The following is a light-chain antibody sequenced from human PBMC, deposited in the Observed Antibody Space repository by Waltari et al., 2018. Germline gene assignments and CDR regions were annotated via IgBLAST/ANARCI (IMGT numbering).Light chain of an antibody. J-gene: IGKJ3*01. Sequence: DIQMTQSPSSLSASVGDRVTITCRASQGINTNLNWYQQKPGKAPKRLIYGTSSLQSGVPSRFTGSGSGTEFTLTISSLQPEDFATYYCLQYNSVPFTFGPGTKLDIK. CDR1: QGINTN. CDR2: GTS. CDR3: LQYNSVPFT. V-gene: IGKV1-17*01.